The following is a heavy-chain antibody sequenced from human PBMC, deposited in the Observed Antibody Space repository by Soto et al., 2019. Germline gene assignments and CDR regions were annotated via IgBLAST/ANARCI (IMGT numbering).Heavy chain of an antibody. Sequence: QVQLVQSGAEVKKPGASVKVSCKASGYTFTSYAMHWVRQAPGQRLEWMGWINAGNGNTKYSQKFQGRVTITRDTSASTAYMELSSLRSEDTAVYYCARGRSYGDYATSWFDPWGQGTLVTVSS. J-gene: IGHJ5*02. V-gene: IGHV1-3*01. CDR3: ARGRSYGDYATSWFDP. CDR2: INAGNGNT. D-gene: IGHD4-17*01. CDR1: GYTFTSYA.